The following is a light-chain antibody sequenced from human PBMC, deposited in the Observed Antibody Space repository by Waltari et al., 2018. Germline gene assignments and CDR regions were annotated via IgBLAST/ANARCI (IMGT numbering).Light chain of an antibody. V-gene: IGLV2-23*01. J-gene: IGLJ3*02. CDR1: SSDVGNYNL. CDR2: DDN. CDR3: CSYAGSYTWV. Sequence: QSALTQPASVSGSPGQSITISCTGTSSDVGNYNLVSWYQQYPGKAPKVMIYDDNSRPSGVSNRFSGSKSSNTASLTISGVQAEDEADYYCCSYAGSYTWVFGGGTKLTVL.